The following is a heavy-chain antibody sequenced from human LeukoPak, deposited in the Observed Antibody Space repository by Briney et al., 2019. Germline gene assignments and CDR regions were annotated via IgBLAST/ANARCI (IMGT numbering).Heavy chain of an antibody. CDR3: ARGGGSSWYTAAFDI. CDR1: GGSISSYY. CDR2: IYYSGST. Sequence: SETLSLTCAVYGGSISSYYWSWIRQPPGKGLEWIGYIYYSGSTNYNPSLKSRVTISVDTSKNQFSLKLSSVTAADTAVYYCARGGGSSWYTAAFDIWGQGTMVTVSS. V-gene: IGHV4-59*01. D-gene: IGHD6-13*01. J-gene: IGHJ3*02.